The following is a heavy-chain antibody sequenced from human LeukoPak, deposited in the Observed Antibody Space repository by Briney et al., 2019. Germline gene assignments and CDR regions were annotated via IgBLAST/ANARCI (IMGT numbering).Heavy chain of an antibody. Sequence: PSETLSLTCTVSGDSISSGGYYWSWIRQHPGKGLEWIGFIYYSGTTFYNPSPKSRVTISVDTSKNQFSLELTSVTAADTAVFYCARAVDYRNYFDYWGQGTLVTVSS. J-gene: IGHJ4*02. CDR3: ARAVDYRNYFDY. CDR2: IYYSGTT. D-gene: IGHD4-11*01. V-gene: IGHV4-31*03. CDR1: GDSISSGGYY.